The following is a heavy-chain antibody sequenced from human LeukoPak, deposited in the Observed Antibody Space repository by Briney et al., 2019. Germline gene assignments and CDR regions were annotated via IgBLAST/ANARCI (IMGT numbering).Heavy chain of an antibody. V-gene: IGHV1-2*02. CDR3: ARDRRMGAANAFDI. D-gene: IGHD1-26*01. J-gene: IGHJ3*02. CDR1: VYTFTGCF. Sequence: ASVKVSCKASVYTFTGCFVHCARQAPGQGLEARGWITPNTGDTNFAQNFQGRVTLTRDTSIRTAYMELSSLRSDDTALYYCARDRRMGAANAFDIWGQGTLVTVSS. CDR2: ITPNTGDT.